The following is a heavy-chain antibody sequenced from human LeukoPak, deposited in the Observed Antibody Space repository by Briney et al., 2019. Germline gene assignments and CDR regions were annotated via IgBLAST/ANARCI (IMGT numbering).Heavy chain of an antibody. CDR2: ISGSGGST. J-gene: IGHJ4*02. CDR3: ARAYSGGTLDY. D-gene: IGHD3-16*01. CDR1: GFTFSSYA. Sequence: GGFLRLSCAASGFTFSSYAMSWVRQAPGKGLEWVSAISGSGGSTYYADSVKGRFTISRDNSKNTLYLQMNSLRAEDTAVYYCARAYSGGTLDYWGQGTLVTVSS. V-gene: IGHV3-23*01.